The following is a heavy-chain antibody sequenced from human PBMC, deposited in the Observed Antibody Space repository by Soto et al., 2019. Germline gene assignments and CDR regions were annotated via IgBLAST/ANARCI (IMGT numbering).Heavy chain of an antibody. CDR3: TTAFE. J-gene: IGHJ4*02. CDR1: GITFSNAW. CDR2: IKSKADGGII. Sequence: EVQLVESGGGLVKPGGSLRLSCAVSGITFSNAWMTWVRQAPGKGLEWVGPIKSKADGGIIDYAAPVKGRFAISRDDSKNTLYLQMNSLKTEDTAVYYCTTAFEWGQGTLVSVSS. V-gene: IGHV3-15*01.